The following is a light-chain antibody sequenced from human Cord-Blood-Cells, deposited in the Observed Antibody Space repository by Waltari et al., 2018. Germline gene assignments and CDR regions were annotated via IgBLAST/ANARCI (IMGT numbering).Light chain of an antibody. CDR3: LQDYNYPYT. CDR1: QGIRND. V-gene: IGKV1-6*01. Sequence: AIQMTQPPSSLSAPVGARVTITCRASQGIRNDLGWYQQKPGKAPKLLIYAASSLQSGVPSRFSGSGSGTDFTLTISSLQPEDFATYYCLQDYNYPYTFGQGTKLEIK. CDR2: AAS. J-gene: IGKJ2*01.